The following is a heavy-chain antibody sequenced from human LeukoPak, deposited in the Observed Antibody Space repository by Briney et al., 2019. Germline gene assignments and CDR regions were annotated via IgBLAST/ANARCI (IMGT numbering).Heavy chain of an antibody. CDR2: ISSSGGGI. V-gene: IGHV3-48*03. Sequence: GGSLRLSCAASGFTFSSYSFHWVPQAPGRGLEWVSYISSSGGGIYYADSVKGRFTISRDNAKNSLYLQMNSLRAEDTAVYYCARAVGANAWGQGTLVTVSS. CDR3: ARAVGANA. J-gene: IGHJ5*02. D-gene: IGHD1-26*01. CDR1: GFTFSSYS.